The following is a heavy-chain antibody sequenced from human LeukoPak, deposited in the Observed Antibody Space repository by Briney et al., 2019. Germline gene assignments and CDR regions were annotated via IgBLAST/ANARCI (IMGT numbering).Heavy chain of an antibody. CDR3: ARDFGVIRRS. Sequence: GRSLRLSCAASGFTFSSYAMHWVRQAPGKGLEWVAVMSYEETYKNYAEAVKGRFTISRDDSKNTLFLQMSSLRPEDTAVYYCARDFGVIRRSWGQGTLVSVSS. V-gene: IGHV3-30-3*01. D-gene: IGHD3-3*01. J-gene: IGHJ5*02. CDR1: GFTFSSYA. CDR2: MSYEETYK.